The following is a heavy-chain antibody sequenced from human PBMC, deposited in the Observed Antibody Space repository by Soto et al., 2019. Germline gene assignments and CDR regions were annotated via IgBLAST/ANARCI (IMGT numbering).Heavy chain of an antibody. Sequence: TGGSLRLSCAASGFTFSSYWMHWVRQAPGKGLVWVSRINSDGSSTSYADSVKGRFTISRDNAKNTLYLQMNSLRAEDTAVYYCARARLAARRYYYYMDVWGKGTTVTVSS. CDR2: INSDGSST. J-gene: IGHJ6*03. CDR1: GFTFSSYW. CDR3: ARARLAARRYYYYMDV. D-gene: IGHD6-6*01. V-gene: IGHV3-74*01.